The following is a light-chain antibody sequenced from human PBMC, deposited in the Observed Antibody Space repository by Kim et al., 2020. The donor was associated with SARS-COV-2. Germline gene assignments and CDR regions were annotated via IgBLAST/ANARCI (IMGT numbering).Light chain of an antibody. CDR1: SSDVGSYNL. J-gene: IGLJ2*01. Sequence: QPVLTQPASVSGSPGQSITISCTGTSSDVGSYNLVSWYQQHPGKAPKLMIYEVSKRPSGVSNRFSGSKSGNTASLTISGLQAEDEADYYCCSYAGSSTFRVVFGGGTQLTVL. CDR3: CSYAGSSTFRVV. CDR2: EVS. V-gene: IGLV2-23*02.